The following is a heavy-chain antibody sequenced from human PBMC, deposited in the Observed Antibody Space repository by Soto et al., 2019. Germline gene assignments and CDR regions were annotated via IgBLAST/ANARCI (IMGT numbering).Heavy chain of an antibody. V-gene: IGHV4-38-2*01. CDR2: MYHSGSI. CDR1: GYSISGGYY. D-gene: IGHD4-17*01. Sequence: LALTCAVSGYSISGGYYLGWLRQPPGKGLEWIGHMYHSGSIYYNPSLQSRVTISMDTSENEFSLKLTSVTAADTAVYYCGRQKGGGIYGDYVADWGQGTLVTVSS. CDR3: GRQKGGGIYGDYVAD. J-gene: IGHJ4*02.